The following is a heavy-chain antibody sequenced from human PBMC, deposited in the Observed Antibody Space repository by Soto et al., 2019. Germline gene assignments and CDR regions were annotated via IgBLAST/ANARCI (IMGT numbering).Heavy chain of an antibody. CDR2: ISGYNGDT. Sequence: ASVKVSCKASGYTFTSFGISWVRQAPGQGLAWMGWISGYNGDTNYAQKFQGRVTLTTDTSTSKAYLEVMTLRSDDTAVYYCAREGSYHYFDYWGLGTLVTVSS. CDR1: GYTFTSFG. CDR3: AREGSYHYFDY. J-gene: IGHJ4*02. V-gene: IGHV1-18*01. D-gene: IGHD3-16*02.